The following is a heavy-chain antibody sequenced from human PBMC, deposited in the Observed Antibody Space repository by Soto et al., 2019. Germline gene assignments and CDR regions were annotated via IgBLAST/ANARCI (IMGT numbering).Heavy chain of an antibody. CDR3: ARTLQDYVIDF. CDR1: GGSISSYY. V-gene: IGHV4-59*08. CDR2: IYYSGST. J-gene: IGHJ6*02. Sequence: SETLSLTCTVSGGSISSYYWSWIRQPPGKGLEWIGYIYYSGSTNYNPSLKSRVTISVDTSKNQFSLKLSSVTAADTAVYYCARTLQDYVIDFWGQGSSVTGSS.